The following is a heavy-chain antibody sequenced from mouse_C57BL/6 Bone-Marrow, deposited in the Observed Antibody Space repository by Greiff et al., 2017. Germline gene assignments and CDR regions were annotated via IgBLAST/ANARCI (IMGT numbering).Heavy chain of an antibody. CDR2: IDPSDSYT. CDR3: ARFTTVVATLRYWYFDV. Sequence: QVQLQQPGAELVMPGASVKLSCKASGYTFTSYWMHWVKQRPGQGLEWIGEIDPSDSYTNYNQKFKGKSTLTVDKSSSTAYMQLSSLTSEDSAVYYCARFTTVVATLRYWYFDVWGTGTTVTVSS. J-gene: IGHJ1*03. D-gene: IGHD1-1*01. V-gene: IGHV1-69*01. CDR1: GYTFTSYW.